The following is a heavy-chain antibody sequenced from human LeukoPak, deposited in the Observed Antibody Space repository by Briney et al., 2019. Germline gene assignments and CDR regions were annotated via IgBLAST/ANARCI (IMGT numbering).Heavy chain of an antibody. Sequence: GGSLRLSCAASGFTVSSNYMSWVRQAPGKGLEWVSVIYSGGSTYYADSVKGRFTISRDNSKNTLYLQMNSLRAEDTAVYYCARAPVGSQLLEWLSVPFDYWGQGTLVTVFS. V-gene: IGHV3-53*01. CDR1: GFTVSSNY. D-gene: IGHD3-3*01. J-gene: IGHJ4*02. CDR2: IYSGGST. CDR3: ARAPVGSQLLEWLSVPFDY.